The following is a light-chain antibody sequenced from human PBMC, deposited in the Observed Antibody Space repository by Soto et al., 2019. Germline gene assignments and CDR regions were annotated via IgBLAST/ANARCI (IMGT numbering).Light chain of an antibody. CDR3: QPWGADSVI. CDR1: SGHSSYA. J-gene: IGLJ2*01. CDR2: LNSDGSH. Sequence: QLVLTQSPSASASLGASVKLTCTLSSGHSSYAIAWHQQQPEKGPRFLMKLNSDGSHSKGDGISDRFSGSSSGAERYLTISSLQSEDEADYYCQPWGADSVIFGGGTKLTVL. V-gene: IGLV4-69*01.